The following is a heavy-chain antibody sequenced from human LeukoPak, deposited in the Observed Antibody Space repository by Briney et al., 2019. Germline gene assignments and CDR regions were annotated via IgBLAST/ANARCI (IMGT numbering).Heavy chain of an antibody. CDR3: ARDLPISGGPGMDV. Sequence: GGSLRLSCAASGFTFRSYEMNWVRQAPGKGLEWVSYISSSGSTIYYADSVKGRFTISRDNAKNSLYLQMNSLRAEDTAVYYCARDLPISGGPGMDVWGQGTTVTVSS. D-gene: IGHD1-26*01. J-gene: IGHJ6*02. V-gene: IGHV3-48*03. CDR1: GFTFRSYE. CDR2: ISSSGSTI.